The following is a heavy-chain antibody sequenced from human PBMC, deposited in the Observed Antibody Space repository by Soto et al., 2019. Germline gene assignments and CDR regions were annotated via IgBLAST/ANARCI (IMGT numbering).Heavy chain of an antibody. Sequence: ASVKVSCKTSGYTFTDYYVHWVRQAPGQGLEWMGWINPNSGVTNYAQKSQGWVTLTRDASVATAYMELNSLKSDDTAVFFCARGVSGWSPFDLWGQGTLVTVS. CDR3: ARGVSGWSPFDL. J-gene: IGHJ4*02. V-gene: IGHV1-2*04. CDR1: GYTFTDYY. D-gene: IGHD6-19*01. CDR2: INPNSGVT.